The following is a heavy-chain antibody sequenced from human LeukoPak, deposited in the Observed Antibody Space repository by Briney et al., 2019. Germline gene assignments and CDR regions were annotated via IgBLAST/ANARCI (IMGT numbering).Heavy chain of an antibody. D-gene: IGHD6-13*01. Sequence: GGSLRLSCAASGFTFSSYEMNWVRQAPGKGLEWVSYVSSSGSTIYYADSVKGRFTISRDNAKNSLYLQMNSLRAEDTAVYYCARARSSWYNYFDYWGQGTLVTVSS. CDR3: ARARSSWYNYFDY. CDR2: VSSSGSTI. J-gene: IGHJ4*02. V-gene: IGHV3-48*03. CDR1: GFTFSSYE.